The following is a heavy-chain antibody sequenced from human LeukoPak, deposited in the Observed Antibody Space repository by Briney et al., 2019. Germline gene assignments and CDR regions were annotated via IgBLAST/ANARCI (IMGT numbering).Heavy chain of an antibody. CDR3: TTDDTIFGVATDY. Sequence: GGSLRLSCGASGFIFSNSWMRWVRQAPGKGLVWVGRITSKTDCGTTDYAAPVKGRFTISRDDSKNTLYLQMNSLKTEDTAVYYCTTDDTIFGVATDYWGQGTLVTVSS. J-gene: IGHJ4*02. CDR1: GFIFSNSW. D-gene: IGHD3-3*01. CDR2: ITSKTDCGTT. V-gene: IGHV3-15*01.